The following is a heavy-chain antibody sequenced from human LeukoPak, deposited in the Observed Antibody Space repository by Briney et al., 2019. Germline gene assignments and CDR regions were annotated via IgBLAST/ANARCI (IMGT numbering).Heavy chain of an antibody. J-gene: IGHJ4*02. CDR3: AKAGSSSWYFAYYFDY. D-gene: IGHD6-13*01. Sequence: GGSLRLSCAASGFTFSTYAMTWVRQAPGKGLEWVSGISGSGGSTYYADSVKGRFTISRDNSKSTLYLQMNSLRAEDTAVYYCAKAGSSSWYFAYYFDYWGQGTLVTVSS. V-gene: IGHV3-23*01. CDR1: GFTFSTYA. CDR2: ISGSGGST.